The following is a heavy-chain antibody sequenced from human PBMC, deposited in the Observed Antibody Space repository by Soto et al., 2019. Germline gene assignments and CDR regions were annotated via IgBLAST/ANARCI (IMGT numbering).Heavy chain of an antibody. CDR1: GGSFSGYY. CDR3: ARGQEGVVATH. V-gene: IGHV4-34*01. CDR2: IKDGGLT. J-gene: IGHJ4*02. Sequence: QVQLQQWGAGLLKPAETLSLTCVVYGGSFSGYYWSWIRQPPGKGLEWIGEIKDGGLTNYSPSLKCRATISKDTPNNQFSLKLHSVTAADTAVYYCARGQEGVVATHWDQGALVTVSS. D-gene: IGHD5-12*01.